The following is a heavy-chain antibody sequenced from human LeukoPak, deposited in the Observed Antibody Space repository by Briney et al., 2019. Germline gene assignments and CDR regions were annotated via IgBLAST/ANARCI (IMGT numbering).Heavy chain of an antibody. V-gene: IGHV1-18*01. CDR1: GYTFTSNG. CDR2: ISAYNGNT. D-gene: IGHD5-12*01. J-gene: IGHJ4*02. Sequence: ASVKVSCKASGYTFTSNGISWVRQAPGQGLEWMGWISAYNGNTNYAQKLQGRVTMTTDTSTSTAYMELRSLRSDDTAVYYCARDLGTDIVATIIPRPNFDYWGQGTLVTVSS. CDR3: ARDLGTDIVATIIPRPNFDY.